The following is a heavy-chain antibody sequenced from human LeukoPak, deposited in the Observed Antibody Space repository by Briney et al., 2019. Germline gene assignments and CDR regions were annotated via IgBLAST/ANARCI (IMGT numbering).Heavy chain of an antibody. CDR3: ARFYSSSWYPHRYFDY. CDR1: GGSISSSSYY. V-gene: IGHV4-39*07. Sequence: PSETLSLTCTVSGGSISSSSYYWGWIRQPPGKGLEWIGSIYYSGSTYYNPSLKSRVTISVDTSKNQFSLKLSSVTAADTAVYYCARFYSSSWYPHRYFDYWGQGTLVTVSS. J-gene: IGHJ4*02. D-gene: IGHD6-13*01. CDR2: IYYSGST.